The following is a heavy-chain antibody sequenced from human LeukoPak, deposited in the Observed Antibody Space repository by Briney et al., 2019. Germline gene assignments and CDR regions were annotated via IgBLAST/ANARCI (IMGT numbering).Heavy chain of an antibody. J-gene: IGHJ4*02. D-gene: IGHD5-24*01. CDR1: GFSFTNNY. CDR3: ARGAGYNFFDY. Sequence: GGSLRLSCAVSGFSFTNNYMSWVRQAPGKGLEWVSVFYVGGATYYSASVKGRFTISRDNSENTLYLQMKSLRAEDTAVYYCARGAGYNFFDYWGQGILVTVSS. CDR2: FYVGGAT. V-gene: IGHV3-53*01.